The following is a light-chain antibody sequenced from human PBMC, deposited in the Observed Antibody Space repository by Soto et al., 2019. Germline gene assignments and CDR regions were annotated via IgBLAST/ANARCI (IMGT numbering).Light chain of an antibody. CDR1: QSVSNSY. Sequence: EIVLTQSPGTLSLSPGERVTLSCRASQSVSNSYLAWFQQKPGQAPRLLIYGASSRATGIPDRFSGSGSGTEFTLTISRLEPEDFAVYYCQQYGSSSWTFGQGTKVEIK. CDR2: GAS. J-gene: IGKJ1*01. CDR3: QQYGSSSWT. V-gene: IGKV3-20*01.